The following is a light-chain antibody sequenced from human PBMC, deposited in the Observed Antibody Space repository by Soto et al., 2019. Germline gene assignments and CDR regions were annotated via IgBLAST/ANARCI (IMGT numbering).Light chain of an antibody. Sequence: EIVLTQSPATLSLSPGERATLSCRASQSVSSYLAWYQQKPGQAPRLLIYDASNRATGIPARFSGSGSGPDFTLTISSLEPEAFAVYYCQQRSDWPPYTFGQGTKLEIK. CDR1: QSVSSY. J-gene: IGKJ2*01. CDR2: DAS. V-gene: IGKV3-11*01. CDR3: QQRSDWPPYT.